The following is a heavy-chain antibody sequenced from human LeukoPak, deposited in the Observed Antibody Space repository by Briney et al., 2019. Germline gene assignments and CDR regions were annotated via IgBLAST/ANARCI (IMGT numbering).Heavy chain of an antibody. CDR1: GFTFSNYS. J-gene: IGHJ4*02. CDR2: ISGNGGST. V-gene: IGHV3-23*01. Sequence: EPGGSLRLSCAASGFTFSNYSLTWVRQAPGKGLEWVSGISGNGGSTSYADSVKGRFTISRDNSKNTLYLQMNSLRAEDTAVYYCATRWAGYCSSKSCSAGYFDYWGQGTLVTVSS. CDR3: ATRWAGYCSSKSCSAGYFDY. D-gene: IGHD2-2*01.